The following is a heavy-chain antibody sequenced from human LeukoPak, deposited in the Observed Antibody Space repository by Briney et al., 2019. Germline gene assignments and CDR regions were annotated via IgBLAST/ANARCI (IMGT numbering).Heavy chain of an antibody. J-gene: IGHJ6*02. Sequence: GESLKISCKGSGYSFTSYWIGWVRQMPGKGLEWMGIIYPGDSDTRYSPSFQGQVTISADKSISTAYLQWSSLKASDTAMYYCATSQYEAARPYYYYYGMDVWGQGTTVTVSS. CDR1: GYSFTSYW. CDR3: ATSQYEAARPYYYYYGMDV. V-gene: IGHV5-51*01. CDR2: IYPGDSDT. D-gene: IGHD6-6*01.